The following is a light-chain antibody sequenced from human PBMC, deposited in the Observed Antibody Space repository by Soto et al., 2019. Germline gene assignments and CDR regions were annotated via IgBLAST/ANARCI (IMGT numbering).Light chain of an antibody. Sequence: QSALTQPHSASGSPGQSVTISCTGTSSDVGAYHYVSWYQQYPGKAPKLMIYEVTKRPSGVPDRFSGSKSGNTASLTVSGLQAEDEADYYCTSYVGNDIWVFGGGTKLTVL. CDR1: SSDVGAYHY. J-gene: IGLJ3*02. CDR3: TSYVGNDIWV. V-gene: IGLV2-8*01. CDR2: EVT.